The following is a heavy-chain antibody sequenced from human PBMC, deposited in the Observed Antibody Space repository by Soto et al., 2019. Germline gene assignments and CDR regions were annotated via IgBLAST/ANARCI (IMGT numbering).Heavy chain of an antibody. V-gene: IGHV4-4*02. CDR1: GGSISSSYW. D-gene: IGHD3-10*01. Sequence: QVQLQESGPGLVRPSGTLSLTCAVSGGSISSSYWWSWVRQPPGKGLEWIGEIYHSGSTNYNPSLRSRVTKSVDNSTNQFSLKLTSVTAADMAGYYCARGRGITLMEGGEIDYWGQGTLVTVSS. CDR2: IYHSGST. J-gene: IGHJ4*02. CDR3: ARGRGITLMEGGEIDY.